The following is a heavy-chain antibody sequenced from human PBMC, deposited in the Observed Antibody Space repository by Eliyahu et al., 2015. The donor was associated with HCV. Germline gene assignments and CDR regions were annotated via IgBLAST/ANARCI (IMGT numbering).Heavy chain of an antibody. CDR1: GFTFGDFA. V-gene: IGHV3-9*01. CDR2: ITWNGGLT. Sequence: EVQLVESGEGLVQPGXSLRXSCSAXGFTFGDFAMHXVRQSPVTGXEWVSGITWNGGLTGYADSVTXRFTVSRDNAKNSLYLQMTSLRTEDSAFYYCVKDVSRYFSYNWVDPWGQGALVTVSS. D-gene: IGHD5-12*01. J-gene: IGHJ5*02. CDR3: VKDVSRYFSYNWVDP.